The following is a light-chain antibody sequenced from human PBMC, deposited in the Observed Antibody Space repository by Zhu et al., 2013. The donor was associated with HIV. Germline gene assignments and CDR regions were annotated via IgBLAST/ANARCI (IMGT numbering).Light chain of an antibody. CDR1: SSNIENNY. CDR3: GTWDNSLSAGV. Sequence: QSVLTQPPSVSAAPGQKVTISCSGSSSNIENNYVCWYQHLPGTAPKFLIYDNNKRPSGIPDRFSGSKSGTSATLGITGLQTGDEADYYCGTWDNSLSAGVFGGGTKLIVL. J-gene: IGLJ3*02. V-gene: IGLV1-51*01. CDR2: DNN.